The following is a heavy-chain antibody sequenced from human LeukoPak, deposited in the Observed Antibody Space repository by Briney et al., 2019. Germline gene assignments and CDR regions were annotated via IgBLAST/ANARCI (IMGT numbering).Heavy chain of an antibody. CDR2: IYSSGST. Sequence: PSETLSLTCTVSGASLSGSGYYWGWLRQPPGKGLEWIGSIYSSGSTYYNASLQSRVTISIETSKNQISLRLNSVTAADTAMYYCAKSGGYGLIDYWGQGTLVTVSS. CDR1: GASLSGSGYY. V-gene: IGHV4-39*01. CDR3: AKSGGYGLIDY. J-gene: IGHJ4*02. D-gene: IGHD1-26*01.